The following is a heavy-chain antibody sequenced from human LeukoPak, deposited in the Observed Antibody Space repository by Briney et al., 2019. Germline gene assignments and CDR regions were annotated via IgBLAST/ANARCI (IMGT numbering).Heavy chain of an antibody. D-gene: IGHD2-21*01. J-gene: IGHJ1*01. Sequence: SETLSLTCTVSGGSISSYYWSWIRQPPGKGLEWIGRIYTSGSTNYNPSLKSRVTISVDTSKNQFSLKLSSVTAADTAVYYCASGCGGDCYSTEYFQHWGQGTLVTVSS. CDR2: IYTSGST. V-gene: IGHV4-4*08. CDR3: ASGCGGDCYSTEYFQH. CDR1: GGSISSYY.